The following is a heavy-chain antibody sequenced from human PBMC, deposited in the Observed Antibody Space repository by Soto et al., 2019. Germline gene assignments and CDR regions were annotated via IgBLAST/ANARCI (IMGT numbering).Heavy chain of an antibody. CDR2: IYYSGST. CDR1: GGSISSGGYY. D-gene: IGHD2-2*01. J-gene: IGHJ6*02. Sequence: QVQLQESGPGLVKPSQTLSLTCTVSGGSISSGGYYWSWIRQHPGKGREWSGYIYYSGSTYYNPSLQSRVIISVDTSKNQFSLKLSSVTAADTAVYYCARDYCSSTSCYYYYGMDVWGQGTTVTVSS. CDR3: ARDYCSSTSCYYYYGMDV. V-gene: IGHV4-31*03.